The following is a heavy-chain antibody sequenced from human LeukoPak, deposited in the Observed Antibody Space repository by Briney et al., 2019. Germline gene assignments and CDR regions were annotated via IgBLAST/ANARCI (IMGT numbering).Heavy chain of an antibody. CDR1: GFSISNDW. D-gene: IGHD3-10*01. V-gene: IGHV3-15*01. Sequence: PGGSLRLSCAASGFSISNDWMSWVRQAPGKGLEWVARVKSRSAGETTDYAAPVKGRFTISRDDSKNTLYLQMNSLKTEDTAVYYCTLIQGWGSGSYYRDFWCQGTLVTVSS. CDR2: VKSRSAGETT. J-gene: IGHJ4*02. CDR3: TLIQGWGSGSYYRDF.